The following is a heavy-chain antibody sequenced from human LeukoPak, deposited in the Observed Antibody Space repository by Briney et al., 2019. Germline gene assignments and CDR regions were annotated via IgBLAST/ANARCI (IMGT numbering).Heavy chain of an antibody. CDR2: IKQDGSER. J-gene: IGHJ4*02. D-gene: IGHD5-18*01. CDR3: ARGGTRGYSPVDY. V-gene: IGHV3-7*03. CDR1: GFTFSSYS. Sequence: GGSLRLSCAASGFTFSSYSMNWVRQAPGKGLEWVANIKQDGSERNYVDSVKGRSTISRDNAKNSLFLQMNSLRVEDTAVYYCARGGTRGYSPVDYWGQGILVTVSS.